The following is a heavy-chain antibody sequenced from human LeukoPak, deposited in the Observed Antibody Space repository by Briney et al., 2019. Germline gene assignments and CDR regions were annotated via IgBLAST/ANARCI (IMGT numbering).Heavy chain of an antibody. CDR1: GFTFSSYA. CDR2: ISGSGSRT. J-gene: IGHJ6*02. V-gene: IGHV3-23*01. CDR3: AKDLGSSSAAYYYYGMDV. Sequence: GGSLRLSCAASGFTFSSYAMSWVRQAPGKGLEWVSGISGSGSRTYYADSVKGRSTISRDNSKNTLYLQMSSLRAEDTAVYYCAKDLGSSSAAYYYYGMDVWGQGTTVTVSS. D-gene: IGHD6-6*01.